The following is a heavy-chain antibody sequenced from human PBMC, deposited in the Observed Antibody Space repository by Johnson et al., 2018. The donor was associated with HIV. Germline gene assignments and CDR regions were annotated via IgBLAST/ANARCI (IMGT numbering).Heavy chain of an antibody. CDR1: GFTFSSYW. V-gene: IGHV3-7*02. CDR3: ARGPYCRDAFDY. J-gene: IGHJ3*01. D-gene: IGHD2-15*01. Sequence: MLLVESGGGLVQPGGSLRLSCAASGFTFSSYWMSWVRQAPGKGLEWVANIKQDESEKYYVDSVKGRFTISRDNAKNSLYLQFNSLRAEGTAVYYCARGPYCRDAFDYLGPGTMVTVSS. CDR2: IKQDESEK.